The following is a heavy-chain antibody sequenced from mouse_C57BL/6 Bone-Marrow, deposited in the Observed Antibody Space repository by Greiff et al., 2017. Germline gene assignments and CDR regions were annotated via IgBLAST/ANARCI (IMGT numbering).Heavy chain of an antibody. V-gene: IGHV2-5*01. Sequence: QVQLKQSGPGLVQPSQSLSITCTVSGFSLTSYGVHWVRQSPGKGLEWLGVIWRGGSTDYNAAFMSRLSITQDNSKSQVFFKMNSLQADDTAIYYCAKKGKKLLGGAMDYWGQGTSVTVSS. D-gene: IGHD1-1*01. CDR2: IWRGGST. CDR1: GFSLTSYG. CDR3: AKKGKKLLGGAMDY. J-gene: IGHJ4*01.